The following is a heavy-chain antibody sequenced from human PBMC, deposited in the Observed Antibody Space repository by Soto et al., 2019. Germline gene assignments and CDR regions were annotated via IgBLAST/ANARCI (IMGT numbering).Heavy chain of an antibody. Sequence: GESLKISCKGSGYSFTKYWISWVRQMPGKGLEWMGRIDPSDSYINYSPSFQGHVTISADKSINPAYLQWSSLRASDTAIYYCARHYICRGGDCYYYGMDVWGQGTTVTV. V-gene: IGHV5-10-1*01. CDR2: IDPSDSYI. CDR1: GYSFTKYW. J-gene: IGHJ6*02. D-gene: IGHD3-16*01. CDR3: ARHYICRGGDCYYYGMDV.